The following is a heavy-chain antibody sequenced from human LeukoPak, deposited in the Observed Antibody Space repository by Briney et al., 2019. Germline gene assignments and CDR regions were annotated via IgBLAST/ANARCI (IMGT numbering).Heavy chain of an antibody. J-gene: IGHJ4*02. D-gene: IGHD3-16*02. Sequence: ASVKVSCKASGYPFTAYYMHWVRQAPGQGLEWIGWLNPASGATGSAPMFQGRVTMTGDTSISTAYMELSSLRSDDTAVYYCTRDLTAYTDSSYRGQGTLVTVSS. CDR3: TRDLTAYTDSSY. V-gene: IGHV1-2*02. CDR2: LNPASGAT. CDR1: GYPFTAYY.